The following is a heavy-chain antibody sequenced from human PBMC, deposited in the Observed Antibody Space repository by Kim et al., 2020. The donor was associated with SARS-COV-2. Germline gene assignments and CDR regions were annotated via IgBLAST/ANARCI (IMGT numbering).Heavy chain of an antibody. V-gene: IGHV1-18*01. Sequence: NTNYAQKLQGRATMTTDTSTSTAYMELRSLRSDDTAVYYCARGTLANLDYWGQGTLVTVSS. CDR3: ARGTLANLDY. CDR2: NT. J-gene: IGHJ4*02. D-gene: IGHD3-3*02.